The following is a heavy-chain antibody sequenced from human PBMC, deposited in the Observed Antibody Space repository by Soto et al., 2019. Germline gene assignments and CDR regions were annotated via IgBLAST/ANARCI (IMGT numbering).Heavy chain of an antibody. CDR1: GGTFSRYS. Sequence: QVQLVQSGAEVKKPGSSVKVSCKASGGTFSRYSFTWVRQAPGHGLEWMGRIIPVFGIASYAQKFPGRVRGTAEKSTSTAYMELSSLRSEDTAVYYCAREDRDRETGLVPAAIDGMDVWCQGTTVTVSS. V-gene: IGHV1-69*08. CDR3: AREDRDRETGLVPAAIDGMDV. D-gene: IGHD2-2*01. J-gene: IGHJ6*02. CDR2: IIPVFGIA.